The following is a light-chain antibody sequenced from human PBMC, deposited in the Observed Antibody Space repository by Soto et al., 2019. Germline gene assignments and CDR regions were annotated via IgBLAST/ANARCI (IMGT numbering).Light chain of an antibody. V-gene: IGKV3-11*01. Sequence: EIVLTQSPATLSLSPGERATLSCRTSQSVSKYFAWYQQKPGRAPRLLIYDASSRATGIPARFIGSGSGTDFTLTISSLETEDFEIYYCQQRSNWPITFGQGTRLEIK. CDR3: QQRSNWPIT. J-gene: IGKJ5*01. CDR2: DAS. CDR1: QSVSKY.